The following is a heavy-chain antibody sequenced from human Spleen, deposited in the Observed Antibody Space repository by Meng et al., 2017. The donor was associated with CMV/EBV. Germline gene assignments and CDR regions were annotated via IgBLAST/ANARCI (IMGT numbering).Heavy chain of an antibody. Sequence: GGSLRLSCAASGFTFSDYYMSWIRQAPGKGLEWVSYISSSGYTIYYADSVKGRFTISRDNAKNSLYLQMNNLRAEDTAVYYCARVVVPAVIDAFDIWGQGTMVTVSS. V-gene: IGHV3-11*01. CDR1: GFTFSDYY. CDR2: ISSSGYTI. CDR3: ARVVVPAVIDAFDI. D-gene: IGHD2-2*01. J-gene: IGHJ3*02.